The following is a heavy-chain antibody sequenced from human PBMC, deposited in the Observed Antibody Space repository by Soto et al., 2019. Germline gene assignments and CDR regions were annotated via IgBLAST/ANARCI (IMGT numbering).Heavy chain of an antibody. CDR3: ARDSSGWYWGYAFDI. J-gene: IGHJ3*02. V-gene: IGHV3-74*01. D-gene: IGHD6-19*01. CDR1: GFTFSSYW. Sequence: GGSLRLSCAASGFTFSSYWMHWVRQAPGKRLVWVSRINSDGSSTSYADSVKGRFTISRDNAKNTLYLQMNSLRAEDTAVYYCARDSSGWYWGYAFDIWGQGTMVTVSS. CDR2: INSDGSST.